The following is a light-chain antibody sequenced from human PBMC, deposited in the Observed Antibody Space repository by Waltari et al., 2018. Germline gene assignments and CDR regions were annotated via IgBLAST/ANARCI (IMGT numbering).Light chain of an antibody. Sequence: QSVLTQPPSVSGAPGQTVTIPCTGSSSHIGAGYDVHWYQQLPRTVPKLLIYVNRNRPSGVPDRFSGSRSGTSASLAITGLRPEDEADYYCQAYDSSLSGRVFGGGTRVTVL. CDR1: SSHIGAGYD. J-gene: IGLJ3*02. CDR3: QAYDSSLSGRV. CDR2: VNR. V-gene: IGLV1-40*01.